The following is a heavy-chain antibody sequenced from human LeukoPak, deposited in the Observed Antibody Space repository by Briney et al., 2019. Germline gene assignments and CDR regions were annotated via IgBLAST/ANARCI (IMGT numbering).Heavy chain of an antibody. CDR1: GFTSSASG. Sequence: GGGLRVSSAAPGFTSSASGIPWGRQAPGRGLGWVAVIWVDGATEYYGASVTGRFTISRDNSKNTLYLQMNRLGAEDTAVYYWANGRGSYSTPADSWGQGTLVTVSS. J-gene: IGHJ5*01. CDR2: IWVDGATE. CDR3: ANGRGSYSTPADS. D-gene: IGHD1-26*01. V-gene: IGHV3-33*06.